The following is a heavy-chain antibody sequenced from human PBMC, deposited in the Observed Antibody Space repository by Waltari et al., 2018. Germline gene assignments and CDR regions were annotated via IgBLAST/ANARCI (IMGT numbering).Heavy chain of an antibody. D-gene: IGHD3-9*01. Sequence: QMQESGPGLVKPSETLSLMCSVSDFSISSGFYWGWLRQSPGKGLEWIGSISDSGTTSYNPSLQSRFTRSIDTSKNQFSLQLGSLTAADPAVFYCAREAGSGIDWYHDYWGQGILVTVSS. V-gene: IGHV4-38-2*02. CDR3: AREAGSGIDWYHDY. CDR1: DFSISSGFY. CDR2: ISDSGTT. J-gene: IGHJ4*02.